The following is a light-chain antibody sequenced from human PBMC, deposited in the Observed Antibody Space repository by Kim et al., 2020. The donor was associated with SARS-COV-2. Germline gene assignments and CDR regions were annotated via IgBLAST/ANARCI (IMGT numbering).Light chain of an antibody. J-gene: IGLJ1*01. V-gene: IGLV2-18*02. CDR3: SSYTSSTTYV. CDR2: EVS. CDR1: SSDVGSYNR. Sequence: GKSVTISCTGTSSDVGSYNRVSWYQQPPGTAPKLMIYEVSNRPSGVPDRFSGSKSGNTASLTISGLQAEDEADYYCSSYTSSTTYVFGTGTKVTVL.